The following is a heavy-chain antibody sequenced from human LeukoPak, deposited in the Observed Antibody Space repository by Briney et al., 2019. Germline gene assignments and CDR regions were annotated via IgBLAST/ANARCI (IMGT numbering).Heavy chain of an antibody. Sequence: GGSLRLSCAASGFTFSSYSMNWVRQAPGKGLEWVSSISSSSSYIYYADSVKGRSTISRDNAKNSLYLQMNSLRAEDTAVYYCARGPVGATYFDYWGQGTLVTVSS. D-gene: IGHD1-26*01. CDR2: ISSSSSYI. CDR3: ARGPVGATYFDY. J-gene: IGHJ4*02. CDR1: GFTFSSYS. V-gene: IGHV3-21*01.